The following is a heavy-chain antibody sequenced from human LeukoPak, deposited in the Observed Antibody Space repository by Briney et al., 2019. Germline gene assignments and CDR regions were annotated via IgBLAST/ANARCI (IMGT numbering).Heavy chain of an antibody. V-gene: IGHV4-34*01. D-gene: IGHD2-2*01. CDR3: ARAARTYCSSTSCMAGFDY. CDR1: GGSFSGYY. J-gene: IGHJ4*02. CDR2: INHSGST. Sequence: SETLSLTCAVYGGSFSGYYWSWNRQPPGKGLEWIGEINHSGSTNYNPSLKSRVTISVETSKNQFSLKLSSVTAADTAVYYCARAARTYCSSTSCMAGFDYWGQGTLVTVSS.